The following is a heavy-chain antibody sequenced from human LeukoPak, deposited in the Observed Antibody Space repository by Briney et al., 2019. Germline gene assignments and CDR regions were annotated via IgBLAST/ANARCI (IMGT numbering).Heavy chain of an antibody. CDR3: ARSSDYYYYGMDV. V-gene: IGHV3-21*01. CDR2: ISSSSSYI. CDR1: GFTFSGYS. D-gene: IGHD3-22*01. Sequence: GGSLRLSCAASGFTFSGYSMNWVRQVPGKGLEWVSSISSSSSYIYYADSVKGRFTISRDNAKNSLYLQMNSLRAEDTAVYYCARSSDYYYYGMDVWGQGTTVTVSS. J-gene: IGHJ6*02.